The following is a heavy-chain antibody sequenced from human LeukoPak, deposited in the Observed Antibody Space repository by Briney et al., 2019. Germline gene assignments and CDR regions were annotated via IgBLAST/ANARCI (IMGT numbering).Heavy chain of an antibody. V-gene: IGHV3-23*01. CDR3: AKASSSGWSAYFQH. J-gene: IGHJ1*01. CDR1: GFTFSSYA. CDR2: ISGSGGST. Sequence: PGGSLRLSCAASGFTFSSYAMSWVRQAPGKGLEWVSAISGSGGSTYYADSVKGRFTISRDNSKNTPYLQMNSLRAEDTAVYYCAKASSSGWSAYFQHWGQGTLVTVSS. D-gene: IGHD6-19*01.